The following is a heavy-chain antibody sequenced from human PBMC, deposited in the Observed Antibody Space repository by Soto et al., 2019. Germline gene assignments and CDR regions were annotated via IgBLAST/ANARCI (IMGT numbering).Heavy chain of an antibody. D-gene: IGHD1-26*01. Sequence: PSETLSLTCTVSGGSVSSGSYYWSWIRQPPGKGLEWIGYIYYSGSTNYNPSLKSRVTISVDTSKNQFSLKLSSVTAADTAVYYCARDRRELRTGLYNALDVWGQGTTVTVSS. V-gene: IGHV4-61*01. CDR3: ARDRRELRTGLYNALDV. CDR2: IYYSGST. CDR1: GGSVSSGSYY. J-gene: IGHJ6*02.